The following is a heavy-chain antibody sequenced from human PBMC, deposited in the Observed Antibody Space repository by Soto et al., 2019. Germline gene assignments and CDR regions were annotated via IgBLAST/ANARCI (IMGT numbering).Heavy chain of an antibody. Sequence: GGSLRLSCAASGFTFSSYSMNWVRQAPGKGLEWVSSISSSSSYIYYADSVKGRSTISRDNAKNSLYLQMNSLRAEDTAVYYCARARVGATPTAFDIWGQGTMVTVSS. V-gene: IGHV3-21*01. CDR1: GFTFSSYS. CDR2: ISSSSSYI. J-gene: IGHJ3*02. CDR3: ARARVGATPTAFDI. D-gene: IGHD1-26*01.